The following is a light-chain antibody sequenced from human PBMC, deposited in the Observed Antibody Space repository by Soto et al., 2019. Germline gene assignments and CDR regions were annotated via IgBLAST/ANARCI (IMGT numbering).Light chain of an antibody. CDR1: QSLLHSNGYNY. J-gene: IGKJ2*01. CDR2: LGS. Sequence: DIVMTQSPLSLPVTPGEPASISCRSSQSLLHSNGYNYLDWYLQKPGQSPQLLIYLGSNRASGVPDRFSGSGSGTDFTLTIDSLQSEDFAIYYCQQYVNWPPRHTFGQGTKLEF. CDR3: QQYVNWPPRHT. V-gene: IGKV2-28*01.